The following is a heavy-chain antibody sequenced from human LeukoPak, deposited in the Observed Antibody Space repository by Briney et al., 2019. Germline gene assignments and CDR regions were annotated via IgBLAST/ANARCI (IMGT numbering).Heavy chain of an antibody. CDR2: ISSSYNTI. D-gene: IGHD2-15*01. V-gene: IGHV3-48*03. Sequence: PGGSLRLSCAASGFTFSSYEMNWVRQAPGKGLEWVSYISSSYNTIYYADSVKGRFTISRDNAKNSLFLQMNSLRAEDTAVYYCARVLRYCSGGSCYSGGLGYMDVWGKGTTVTISS. CDR1: GFTFSSYE. CDR3: ARVLRYCSGGSCYSGGLGYMDV. J-gene: IGHJ6*03.